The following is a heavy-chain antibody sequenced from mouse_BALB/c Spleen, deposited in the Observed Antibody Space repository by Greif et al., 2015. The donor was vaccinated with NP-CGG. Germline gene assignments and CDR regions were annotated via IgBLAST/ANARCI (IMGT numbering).Heavy chain of an antibody. V-gene: IGHV3-6*02. D-gene: IGHD2-4*01. CDR2: ISYDGSN. Sequence: EVQLQEPGPGLVKPSQSLSLTCSVTGYSITSGYYWNWIRQFPGNKLEWMGYISYDGSNNYNPSLKNRISITRDTSKNQFFLKLNSVTTEDTATYYCARGEITFDWYFDVWGAGTTVTVSS. CDR3: ARGEITFDWYFDV. J-gene: IGHJ1*01. CDR1: GYSITSGYY.